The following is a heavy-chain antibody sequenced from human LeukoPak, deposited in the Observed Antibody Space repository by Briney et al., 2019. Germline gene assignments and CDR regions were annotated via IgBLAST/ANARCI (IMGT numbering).Heavy chain of an antibody. CDR3: ARGRWLVF. Sequence: GGSLRLSCAASGLTFGDYDMGWVRQAPGKGPEWVANIKQDGSEKYYVDSVKGRFTISRDNAKNSLYLQMNGLRAEDTAVYYCARGRWLVFRGPGTLVTVSS. CDR2: IKQDGSEK. D-gene: IGHD6-19*01. CDR1: GLTFGDYD. V-gene: IGHV3-7*01. J-gene: IGHJ4*02.